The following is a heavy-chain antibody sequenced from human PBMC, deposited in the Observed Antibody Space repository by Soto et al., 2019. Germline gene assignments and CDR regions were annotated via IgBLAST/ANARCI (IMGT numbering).Heavy chain of an antibody. CDR3: AHRLMVPAVRAFDI. D-gene: IGHD2-21*02. V-gene: IGHV2-5*02. J-gene: IGHJ4*02. CDR1: GFSLSTSGVG. CDR2: IYWDDDE. Sequence: QITLKESGPTLVKPTQTLTLTCTFSGFSLSTSGVGVGWIRQPPGKALEWLALIYWDDDERYSPALRSRLTSTTITKDSYRHQVVLTMTNQDPVDTATYYCAHRLMVPAVRAFDIWGQGILVTVSS.